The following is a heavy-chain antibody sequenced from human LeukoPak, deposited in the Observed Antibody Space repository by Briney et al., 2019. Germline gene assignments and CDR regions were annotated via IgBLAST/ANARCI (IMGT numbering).Heavy chain of an antibody. J-gene: IGHJ4*02. V-gene: IGHV4-39*07. CDR3: ARDMKYYYGSGPGGY. CDR1: GGSISSSSYY. CDR2: IYYSGST. Sequence: PSETLSLTCTVSGGSISSSSYYWGWIRQPPGKGLESIGSIYYSGSTYYNPSLKSRVTISVDTSKNQFSLKLSSVTAADTAVYYCARDMKYYYGSGPGGYWGQGTLVTVSS. D-gene: IGHD3-10*01.